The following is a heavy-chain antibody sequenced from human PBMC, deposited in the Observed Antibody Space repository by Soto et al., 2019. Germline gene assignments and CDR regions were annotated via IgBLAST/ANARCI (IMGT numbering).Heavy chain of an antibody. CDR3: AREWGYSNYGWFDP. CDR1: GFIFSDHY. CDR2: TRNKANSYTT. J-gene: IGHJ5*02. V-gene: IGHV3-72*01. Sequence: EVQLVESGGGLVQPGGSLRLSCVASGFIFSDHYMDWVRQAPGKGLEWVGRTRNKANSYTTEYAASVKGRFTISRDDLTNSLYLQLNSLKTEDTAVYYCAREWGYSNYGWFDPWGQGTLVTVSS. D-gene: IGHD4-4*01.